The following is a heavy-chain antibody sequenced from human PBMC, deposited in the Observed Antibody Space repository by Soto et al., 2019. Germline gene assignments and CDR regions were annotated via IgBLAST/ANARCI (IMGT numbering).Heavy chain of an antibody. V-gene: IGHV4-59*01. Sequence: SETLSLTCTVSGGSISSYYWSWIRQPPGKGLEWIGYIYYSGSTNYNPSLKSRVPISVDTSKNQFSLKLSSVTAADTAVYYCARGDISYYMDVWGKGTTVTVSS. D-gene: IGHD3-9*01. CDR3: ARGDISYYMDV. CDR1: GGSISSYY. CDR2: IYYSGST. J-gene: IGHJ6*03.